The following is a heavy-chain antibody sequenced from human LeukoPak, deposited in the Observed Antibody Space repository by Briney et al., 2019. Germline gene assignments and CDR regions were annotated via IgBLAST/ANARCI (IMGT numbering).Heavy chain of an antibody. D-gene: IGHD5-24*01. J-gene: IGHJ4*02. CDR3: ARDREMATMDY. CDR2: IYSGGST. Sequence: PGGSLRLSCAASGFTVSSNYMSWVRQAPGKGLEWVSVIYSGGSTYYADSVKGRFTISRDNSKNTLYLQMNSLRAEDTAVYYCARDREMATMDYWGQGTLVTVSS. CDR1: GFTVSSNY. V-gene: IGHV3-66*02.